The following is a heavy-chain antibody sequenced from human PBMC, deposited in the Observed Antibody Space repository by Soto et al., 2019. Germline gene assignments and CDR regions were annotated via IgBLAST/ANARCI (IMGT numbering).Heavy chain of an antibody. CDR3: TRIDTMIRGVKLGMDV. D-gene: IGHD3-10*01. J-gene: IGHJ6*02. V-gene: IGHV3-23*01. Sequence: GGSLRLSCAVSGSTFRNYAMSWVRQAPGKGLEWVSGISGSGSSTYYPDSLKGRFTISRDNSKNTVYLQMNSLRAEDTAVYYCTRIDTMIRGVKLGMDVWGQGTTVTVSS. CDR1: GSTFRNYA. CDR2: ISGSGSST.